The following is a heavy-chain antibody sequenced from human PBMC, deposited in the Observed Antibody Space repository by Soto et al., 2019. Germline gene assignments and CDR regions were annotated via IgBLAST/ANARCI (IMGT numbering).Heavy chain of an antibody. CDR3: GRVPVDTYMIYWSDP. CDR2: TYFTGNT. D-gene: IGHD3-16*01. CDR1: GDSVSSGNYY. J-gene: IGHJ5*02. Sequence: PSETLSLTCTVSGDSVSSGNYYWSWIRQPPGKGLEWIGSTYFTGNTNYNPSLKSRLTMSIDTSRNLFSLRLGSVTAADTAVYYCGRVPVDTYMIYWSDPWGQGTLVTVSS. V-gene: IGHV4-61*01.